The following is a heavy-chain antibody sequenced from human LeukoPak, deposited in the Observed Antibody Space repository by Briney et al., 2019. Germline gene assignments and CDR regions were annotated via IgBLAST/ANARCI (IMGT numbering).Heavy chain of an antibody. D-gene: IGHD3-9*01. V-gene: IGHV4-59*08. J-gene: IGHJ4*02. CDR2: IYGSGYT. CDR3: ASGGILTGYYYY. CDR1: GGSISGWY. Sequence: KPSETLSLTCTVSGGSISGWYWSWIRQPPGKGLEWIGNIYGSGYTNYNPSLKSRVTMSIDTSKNHFSLKLTSVTAADTAVYYCASGGILTGYYYYWGQGTLVTVSS.